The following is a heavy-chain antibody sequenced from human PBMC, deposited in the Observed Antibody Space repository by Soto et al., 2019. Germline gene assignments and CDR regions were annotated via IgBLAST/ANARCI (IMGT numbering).Heavy chain of an antibody. Sequence: ASVKVSCKASGYTFTSYGISWVRQAPGQGLEWMGWISAYNGNTNYAQKLQGRVTMTTDTSTSTAYMELRSLRSDDTAVYYCARCRTPADYGDYGAYYFDYWGQGTXVTVSS. CDR1: GYTFTSYG. D-gene: IGHD4-17*01. J-gene: IGHJ4*02. V-gene: IGHV1-18*01. CDR2: ISAYNGNT. CDR3: ARCRTPADYGDYGAYYFDY.